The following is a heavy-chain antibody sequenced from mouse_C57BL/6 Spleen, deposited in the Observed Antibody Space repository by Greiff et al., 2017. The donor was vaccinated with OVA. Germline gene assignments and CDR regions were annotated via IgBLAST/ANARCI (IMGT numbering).Heavy chain of an antibody. CDR1: GYTFTSYW. CDR3: ARLTSAMDY. Sequence: QVQLQQPGAELVKPGASVKLSCKASGYTFTSYWMQWVKQRPGQGLEWIGEIDPSDSYTNYNQKFKGKATLTVDTSSSTAYMQLSSLTSEDSAVYYCARLTSAMDYWGQGTSVTVSS. J-gene: IGHJ4*01. CDR2: IDPSDSYT. V-gene: IGHV1-50*01. D-gene: IGHD1-1*01.